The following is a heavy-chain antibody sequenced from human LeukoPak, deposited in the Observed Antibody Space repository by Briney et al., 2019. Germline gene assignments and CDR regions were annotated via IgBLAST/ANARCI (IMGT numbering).Heavy chain of an antibody. J-gene: IGHJ4*02. V-gene: IGHV4-38-2*02. Sequence: SETLSLTCTVSGYSISSGYYWGWIRQPPGKGLEWIGNIYHSGSTYYNPSLKSRLTISVDKSKNQFSLKLSSVTAADTAVYYCARASTVFDYWGQGTLVTVSS. CDR1: GYSISSGYY. CDR3: ARASTVFDY. CDR2: IYHSGST. D-gene: IGHD4-17*01.